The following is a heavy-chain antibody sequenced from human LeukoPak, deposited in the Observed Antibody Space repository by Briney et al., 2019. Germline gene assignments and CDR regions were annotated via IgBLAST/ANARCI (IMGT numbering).Heavy chain of an antibody. J-gene: IGHJ3*02. CDR1: GFTFSSYA. V-gene: IGHV3-23*01. Sequence: GGSLRLSCAASGFTFSSYAMSWVRQAPGKRLEWVSGISGSGGSTYYADSVKGRFTISRDNSKNTLYLQMDSLRGEDTAIYYCAKDPPTVVANAFHIWGQGTMVTVSS. CDR3: AKDPPTVVANAFHI. D-gene: IGHD4-11*01. CDR2: ISGSGGST.